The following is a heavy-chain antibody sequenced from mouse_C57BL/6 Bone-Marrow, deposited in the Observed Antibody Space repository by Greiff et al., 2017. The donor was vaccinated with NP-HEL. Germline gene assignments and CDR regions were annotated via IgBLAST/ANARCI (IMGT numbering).Heavy chain of an antibody. Sequence: VHVKQSGAELVKPGASVKLSCTASGFNIKDYYMHWVKQRTEQGLEWIGRIDPEDGETKYAPKFQGKATITADTSANTAYLQLSSLTSEDTAVYYCGYSSGYHYSAMDYWGQGTSVTVSS. D-gene: IGHD3-2*02. CDR3: GYSSGYHYSAMDY. V-gene: IGHV14-2*01. CDR2: IDPEDGET. J-gene: IGHJ4*01. CDR1: GFNIKDYY.